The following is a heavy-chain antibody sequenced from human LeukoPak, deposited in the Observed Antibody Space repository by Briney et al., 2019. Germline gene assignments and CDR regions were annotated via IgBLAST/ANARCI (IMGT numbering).Heavy chain of an antibody. Sequence: PSETLSLTCAVYGGSFSGYYRSWIRQPPGKGLEWIGEINHSGSTNYNPSLKSRVTISVDTSKNQFSLKLSSVTAADTAVYYCARAGYYGSGSYYSPFDYWGQGTLVTVSS. CDR3: ARAGYYGSGSYYSPFDY. D-gene: IGHD3-10*01. CDR2: INHSGST. V-gene: IGHV4-34*01. J-gene: IGHJ4*02. CDR1: GGSFSGYY.